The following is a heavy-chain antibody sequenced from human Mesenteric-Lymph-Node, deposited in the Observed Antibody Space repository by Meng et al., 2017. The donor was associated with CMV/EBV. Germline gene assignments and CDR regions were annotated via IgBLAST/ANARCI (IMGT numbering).Heavy chain of an antibody. J-gene: IGHJ4*02. CDR2: INPNSGGT. CDR3: ARAIVLMVYANPTYYFDY. Sequence: ASVKVSCKASGYTFTGYYMHWVRQAPGQGLEWMGWINPNSGGTNYAQKFQGRVTMTRDTSTSTVYMELSSLRSEDTAVYYCARAIVLMVYANPTYYFDYWGQGTLVTVSS. CDR1: GYTFTGYY. D-gene: IGHD2-8*01. V-gene: IGHV1-2*02.